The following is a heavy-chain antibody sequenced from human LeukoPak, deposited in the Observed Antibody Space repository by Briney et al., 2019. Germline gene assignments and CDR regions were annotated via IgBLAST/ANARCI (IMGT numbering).Heavy chain of an antibody. V-gene: IGHV1-58*02. CDR3: AADYYYDSSGCFPPGGY. J-gene: IGHJ4*02. Sequence: SVKVSCKASGFTFTSSAMQWVRQARGHRLEWIGWIVVDSSNTNYAHKFQERVTITRDMSTSTAYMELSSLRSEDTAVYYCAADYYYDSSGCFPPGGYWGQGTLVTVSS. D-gene: IGHD3-22*01. CDR1: GFTFTSSA. CDR2: IVVDSSNT.